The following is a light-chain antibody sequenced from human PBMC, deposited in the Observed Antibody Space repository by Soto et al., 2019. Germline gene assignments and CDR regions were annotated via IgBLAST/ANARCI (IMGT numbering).Light chain of an antibody. CDR3: AAWDASLKGL. CDR1: SSNIGAGYD. V-gene: IGLV1-40*01. CDR2: GNS. J-gene: IGLJ2*01. Sequence: HSVLTQPPSVSGAPGQRVTISCTGSSSNIGAGYDVHWYQQLPGTAPKLLIYGNSNRPSGVPDRFSGSKSGTSASLAITGLQAEDEADYYCAAWDASLKGLFGGGTKVTVL.